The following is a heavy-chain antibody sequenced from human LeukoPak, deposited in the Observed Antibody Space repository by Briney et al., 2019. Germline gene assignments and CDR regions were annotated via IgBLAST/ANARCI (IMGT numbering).Heavy chain of an antibody. Sequence: PSETLSLTCTVSGGSISSGYYSWGWIRQPPGEGLEWIGSVYYSGNMRYTGTTYYNPSLKSRVSISVDTSKSQFYLKMTSVTAADTAVYYCARRGGSAWDFDDWGQGTLVTVSS. J-gene: IGHJ4*02. CDR1: GGSISSGYYS. D-gene: IGHD6-19*01. V-gene: IGHV4-39*01. CDR3: ARRGGSAWDFDD. CDR2: VYYSGNMRYTGTT.